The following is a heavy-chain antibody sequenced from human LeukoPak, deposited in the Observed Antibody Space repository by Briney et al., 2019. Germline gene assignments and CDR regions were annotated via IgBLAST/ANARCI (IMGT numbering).Heavy chain of an antibody. D-gene: IGHD2-15*01. Sequence: SETLSLTCAVYGGSFSGYYWSWIRQPPGKGLEWIGEINHSGSTNYNPSLKSRVTISVDTSKNQFSLKLSSVTAADTAVYYCARIRLGYCSGGSCYPMGHNWFDPWGQGTLVTVSS. CDR3: ARIRLGYCSGGSCYPMGHNWFDP. CDR1: GGSFSGYY. J-gene: IGHJ5*02. V-gene: IGHV4-34*01. CDR2: INHSGST.